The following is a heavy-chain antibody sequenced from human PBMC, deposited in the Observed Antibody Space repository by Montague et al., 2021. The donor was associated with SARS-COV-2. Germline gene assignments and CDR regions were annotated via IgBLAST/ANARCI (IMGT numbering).Heavy chain of an antibody. CDR1: GGSISGYY. CDR2: IYYSGST. V-gene: IGHV4-59*01. D-gene: IGHD5-12*01. Sequence: SETLSLTCTVSGGSISGYYWSWIRQPPGKGLEWIGYIYYSGSTKYNPFRESKVTVSVARSTNQVSLKLSSVTAAATAVYYCARTRGYDPLFDFWGQGTLVTVSS. J-gene: IGHJ4*02. CDR3: ARTRGYDPLFDF.